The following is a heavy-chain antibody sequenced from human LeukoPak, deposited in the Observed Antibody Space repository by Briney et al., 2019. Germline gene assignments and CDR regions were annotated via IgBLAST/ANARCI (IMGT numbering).Heavy chain of an antibody. CDR1: GFSFSDYN. Sequence: GGSLRLSCAASGFSFSDYNMSWIRQAPGKGLEWGSYISSSGTTKYYADSVRGRFTISRDNAKNSLYLQMNSLRDEDSALYYSLRSGILTGYFGYWGQGTLVTVSS. D-gene: IGHD3-9*01. CDR2: ISSSGTTK. CDR3: LRSGILTGYFGY. J-gene: IGHJ4*02. V-gene: IGHV3-11*01.